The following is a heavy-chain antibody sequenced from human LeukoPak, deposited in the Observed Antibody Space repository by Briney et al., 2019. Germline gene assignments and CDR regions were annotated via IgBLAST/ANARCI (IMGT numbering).Heavy chain of an antibody. V-gene: IGHV4-39*01. CDR2: IYYSGST. Sequence: KPSETLSLTCTVSGGSISSSSYYWGWIRQPPGKGLEWIGSIYYSGSTYYNPSLKSRVTISVDMSKNQFSLKLSSVTAAEAAVYYCARHASGATDLYWHFDLWGRGTLVTVSS. CDR1: GGSISSSSYY. D-gene: IGHD5-12*01. CDR3: ARHASGATDLYWHFDL. J-gene: IGHJ2*01.